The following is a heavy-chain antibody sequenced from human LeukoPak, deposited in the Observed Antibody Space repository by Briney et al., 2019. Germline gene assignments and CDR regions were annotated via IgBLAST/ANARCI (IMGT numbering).Heavy chain of an antibody. Sequence: GASVKVSCKASGGTFSSYAISWVRPAPGQGLEWMGGIIPIFGTANYAQKFQGRVTITADESTSTAYMELSSLRSEDTAVYYCARDNFAVATNWFDPWGQGTLVTVSS. V-gene: IGHV1-69*13. D-gene: IGHD5-12*01. CDR2: IIPIFGTA. J-gene: IGHJ5*02. CDR1: GGTFSSYA. CDR3: ARDNFAVATNWFDP.